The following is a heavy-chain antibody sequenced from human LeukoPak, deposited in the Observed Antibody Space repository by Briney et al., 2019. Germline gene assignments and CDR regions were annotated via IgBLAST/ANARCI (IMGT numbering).Heavy chain of an antibody. D-gene: IGHD5-24*01. J-gene: IGHJ6*03. Sequence: PGGSLRLSCAASGITFSSHAMSWVRQAPGKGLEWFSLISGSGGHTYYGDSVKGRFTISRDNSTNRLYLKMTSLRPEDTAVYYCAKGGAATMRDGYNYYYYYMEVWGRGTTVTVSS. CDR2: ISGSGGHT. V-gene: IGHV3-23*01. CDR1: GITFSSHA. CDR3: AKGGAATMRDGYNYYYYYMEV.